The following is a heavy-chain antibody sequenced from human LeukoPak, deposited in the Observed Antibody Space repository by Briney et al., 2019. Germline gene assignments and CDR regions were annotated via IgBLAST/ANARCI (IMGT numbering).Heavy chain of an antibody. D-gene: IGHD6-19*01. J-gene: IGHJ4*02. Sequence: GGSLRLSCSASGFTFSSYSMNWVRQAPGKGLEWVSYITTSSNTIYYPDSVKGRFTISRDNSKNTLYLQMNSLRAEDTAVYYCARVGYNSGWYEYWGQGTLVTVSS. CDR1: GFTFSSYS. CDR3: ARVGYNSGWYEY. CDR2: ITTSSNTI. V-gene: IGHV3-48*01.